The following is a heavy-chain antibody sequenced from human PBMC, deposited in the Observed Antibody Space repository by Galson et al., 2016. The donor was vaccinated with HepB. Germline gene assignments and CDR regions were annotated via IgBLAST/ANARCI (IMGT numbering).Heavy chain of an antibody. D-gene: IGHD5-24*01. V-gene: IGHV4-4*02. Sequence: SLTCDVSGDSISSSHWWGWVRQPPGKGLEWIGEIYHIGSTNYNPSLKSRLTLSVDKSKNHFSLNLSSVTAADTAVYYCTRDLADGYGLDVWGQGATVIVSS. CDR2: IYHIGST. CDR3: TRDLADGYGLDV. CDR1: GDSISSSHW. J-gene: IGHJ6*02.